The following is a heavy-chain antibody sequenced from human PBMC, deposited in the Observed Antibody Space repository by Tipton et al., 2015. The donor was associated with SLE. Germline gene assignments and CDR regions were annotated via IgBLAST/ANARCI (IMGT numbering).Heavy chain of an antibody. D-gene: IGHD4-23*01. J-gene: IGHJ4*02. CDR2: ISYDGSNK. Sequence: SLRLSCAASGFTFSSSIMHWVRQAPGKGLEWVAVISYDGSNKYYADSVKGRFTVSRDNSKNTLYLQMNSLRAEDTAVYFCAKVRGNRRYFDYWGQGSLVTVSS. CDR3: AKVRGNRRYFDY. V-gene: IGHV3-30*04. CDR1: GFTFSSSI.